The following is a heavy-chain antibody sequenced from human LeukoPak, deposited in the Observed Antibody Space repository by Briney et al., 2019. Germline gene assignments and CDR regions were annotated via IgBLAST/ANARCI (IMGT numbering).Heavy chain of an antibody. V-gene: IGHV3-23*01. CDR1: GFTFSSYA. CDR3: AKERGSGSYQEVVDY. Sequence: PGGSLRLSCAASGFTFSSYAMSWVRQAPGKGLEWVSAISGNGGSTYYADSVKGRFTISRDNSKNTLYLQMNSLRAEDTAVYYCAKERGSGSYQEVVDYWGQGTLVTVSS. J-gene: IGHJ4*02. D-gene: IGHD1-26*01. CDR2: ISGNGGST.